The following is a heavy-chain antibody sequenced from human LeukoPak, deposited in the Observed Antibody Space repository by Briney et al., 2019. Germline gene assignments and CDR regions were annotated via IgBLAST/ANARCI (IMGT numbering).Heavy chain of an antibody. D-gene: IGHD4-17*01. V-gene: IGHV3-30*04. CDR2: ISFDGSNK. CDR1: GFTFSSYA. Sequence: GGSLRLSCAASGFTFSSYAMHWVRQAPGEGLEWVAVISFDGSNKYYADSVKGRFTISRDNSNNTLYLHMNSLRAEDTAVYFCARGLTVTTTNNWFDPWGQGTLVTVSS. CDR3: ARGLTVTTTNNWFDP. J-gene: IGHJ5*02.